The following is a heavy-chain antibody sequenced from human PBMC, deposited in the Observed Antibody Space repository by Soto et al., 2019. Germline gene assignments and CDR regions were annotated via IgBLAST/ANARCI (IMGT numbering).Heavy chain of an antibody. V-gene: IGHV3-15*01. D-gene: IGHD2-15*01. CDR1: GFTFKNAW. Sequence: QLVESGGGLVKPGGSLRLSCAASGFTFKNAWMSWVRQAPGKGLEWVGRIKTKADAGTTDYAAPVKGRFTISRDDSKNTAYLQMNSLKTEDAAVYYCTSHSPEDMRRTWGQGTLVTVSS. CDR3: TSHSPEDMRRT. CDR2: IKTKADAGTT. J-gene: IGHJ5*02.